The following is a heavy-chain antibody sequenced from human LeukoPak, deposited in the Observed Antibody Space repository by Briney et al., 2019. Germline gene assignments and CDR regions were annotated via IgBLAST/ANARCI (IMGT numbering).Heavy chain of an antibody. Sequence: PGGSLRLSCAASGFTVSSNYMSWVRQAPGKGLEWVSVIYSGGSTYYADSVKGRFTISRDNSKNTLYLQMNSLRAEDTAVYYCARDSSTNYYYYYGMDVWGQGTTVTVSS. J-gene: IGHJ6*02. CDR3: ARDSSTNYYYYYGMDV. V-gene: IGHV3-66*01. D-gene: IGHD1-26*01. CDR2: IYSGGST. CDR1: GFTVSSNY.